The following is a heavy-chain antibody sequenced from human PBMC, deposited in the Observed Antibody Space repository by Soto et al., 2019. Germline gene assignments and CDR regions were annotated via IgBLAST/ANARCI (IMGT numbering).Heavy chain of an antibody. CDR2: FYYTGST. Sequence: SETLSLTCTASGGSVSSEHYYWNWIRQPPGKGLEWIGYFYYTGSTNYNPSLESRLTMSVDMSKNHFSLKLSSVTAADTAVYYCAGGTDSKEXAXWGQGTLVTVAS. CDR1: GGSVSSEHYY. J-gene: IGHJ4*02. CDR3: AGGTDSKEXAX. V-gene: IGHV4-61*03. D-gene: IGHD3-22*01.